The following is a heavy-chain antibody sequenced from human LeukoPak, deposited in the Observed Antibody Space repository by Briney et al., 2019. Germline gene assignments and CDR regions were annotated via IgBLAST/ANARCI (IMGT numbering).Heavy chain of an antibody. CDR3: ARHKILNWFDP. CDR1: GFSISSGYY. D-gene: IGHD2/OR15-2a*01. Sequence: PSETLSLTCTVSGFSISSGYYWGWIRQPPGKGLEWIGSINHSGSTYYNPSLKSRVSISVDTSKNKFSLRLRSVTAADTAVYYCARHKILNWFDPWGQGTLVTVSS. J-gene: IGHJ5*02. CDR2: INHSGST. V-gene: IGHV4-38-2*02.